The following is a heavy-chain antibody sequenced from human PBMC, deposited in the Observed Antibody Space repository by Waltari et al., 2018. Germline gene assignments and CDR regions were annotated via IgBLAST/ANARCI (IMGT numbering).Heavy chain of an antibody. Sequence: EVQLVASGGGLVKAGGSLRLSCAAFGFTFSTYSMNWVRQAPGKGLEWVSVISSRSLYMSYAESENGRGTIARDNAKNILYLQMNSLRVEYTAVYYCARSSTTVTTFGWGQGTLVTVSS. D-gene: IGHD4-17*01. V-gene: IGHV3-21*01. CDR2: ISSRSLYM. CDR3: ARSSTTVTTFG. J-gene: IGHJ4*02. CDR1: GFTFSTYS.